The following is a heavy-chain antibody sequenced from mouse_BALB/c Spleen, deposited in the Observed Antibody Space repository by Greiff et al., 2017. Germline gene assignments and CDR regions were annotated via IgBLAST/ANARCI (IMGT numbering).Heavy chain of an antibody. D-gene: IGHD1-1*01. CDR2: ISSGGST. V-gene: IGHV5-6-5*01. CDR3: ARAVTTVVAKAMDY. CDR1: GFTFSSYA. J-gene: IGHJ4*01. Sequence: EVKLVESGGGLVKPGGSLKLSCAASGFTFSSYAMSWVRQTPEKRLEWVASISSGGSTYYPDSVKGRFTISRDNARNILYLQMSSLRSEDTAMYYCARAVTTVVAKAMDYWGQGTSVTVSS.